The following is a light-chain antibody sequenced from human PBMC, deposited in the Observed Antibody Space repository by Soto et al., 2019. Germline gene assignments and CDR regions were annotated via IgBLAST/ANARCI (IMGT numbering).Light chain of an antibody. CDR3: QQRRSWPPTIT. CDR2: DAS. J-gene: IGKJ5*01. CDR1: QSVSTY. Sequence: EIVLTQSPATLSSSPGERATLSCRASQSVSTYLAWYQQRPGQAPRLLIYDASYRATDIPPRFSGSGSGTDFALTISSLEPEDFAVYYCQQRRSWPPTITFGQGTRLDIK. V-gene: IGKV3-11*01.